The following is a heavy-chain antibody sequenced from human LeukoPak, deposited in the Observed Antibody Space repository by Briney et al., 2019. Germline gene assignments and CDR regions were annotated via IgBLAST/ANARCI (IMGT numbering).Heavy chain of an antibody. CDR1: GFTFSSYA. CDR3: ARDWYYDSSGYYLDY. Sequence: GGSLRLSCAASGFTFSSYAMSWVRQAPGKGLEWVSAISGSGGSTYYADSVKGRFTISRDNSKNTLYLQMNSLRAEDTAVYYCARDWYYDSSGYYLDYWGQGTLVTVSS. V-gene: IGHV3-23*01. J-gene: IGHJ4*02. CDR2: ISGSGGST. D-gene: IGHD3-22*01.